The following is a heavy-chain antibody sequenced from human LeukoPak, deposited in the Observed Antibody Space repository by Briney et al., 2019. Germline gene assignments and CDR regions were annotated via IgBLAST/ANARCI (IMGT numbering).Heavy chain of an antibody. V-gene: IGHV3-23*01. CDR3: AKRSAAPYKYYYYYMDV. D-gene: IGHD6-13*01. CDR2: ISGSGGST. CDR1: GFTFSSYA. Sequence: GGTLRLSCAASGFTFSSYAMSWVRQAPGKGLEWVSAISGSGGSTYYADSVKGRFTISRDNSKNTLYLQMNSLRAEDTAVYYCAKRSAAPYKYYYYYMDVWGKGTTVTISS. J-gene: IGHJ6*03.